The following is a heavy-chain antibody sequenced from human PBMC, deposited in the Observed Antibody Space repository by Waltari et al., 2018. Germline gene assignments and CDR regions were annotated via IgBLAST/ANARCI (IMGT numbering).Heavy chain of an antibody. J-gene: IGHJ6*03. Sequence: EVQLVESGGGLVQPGGSLRLSCAASAFTLRNFPISWVRQAPGKGPEWVSTITASGGNTYYSDSVRGRFTISRDNSKYTLYLQMNSLRAEDTAVYYCAKGDCRGVSCYNPSYYYYFIDVWGKGTTVTVSS. V-gene: IGHV3-23*04. CDR3: AKGDCRGVSCYNPSYYYYFIDV. CDR1: AFTLRNFP. D-gene: IGHD2-15*01. CDR2: ITASGGNT.